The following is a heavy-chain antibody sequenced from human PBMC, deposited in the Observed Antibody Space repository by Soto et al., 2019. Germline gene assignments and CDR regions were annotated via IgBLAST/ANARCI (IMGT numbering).Heavy chain of an antibody. J-gene: IGHJ5*02. CDR2: IYYSGST. V-gene: IGHV4-39*01. CDR1: GGSISSSSYY. Sequence: SETLSLTCTVSGGSISSSSYYWGWIRQPPGKGLEWIGSIYYSGSTYYNPSLKSRVTISVDTSKNQFSLKLSSVTAADTAVYYCARQDIVLMVTPSWFDPWGQRTLVTVSS. D-gene: IGHD2-8*01. CDR3: ARQDIVLMVTPSWFDP.